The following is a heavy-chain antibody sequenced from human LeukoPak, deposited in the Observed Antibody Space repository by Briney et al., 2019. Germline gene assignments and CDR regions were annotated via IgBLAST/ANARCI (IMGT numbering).Heavy chain of an antibody. Sequence: GGSLRLSCAASGFTFSDSYMSWIRRTPGKGLEWLSCISTYATTIYYADSVKGRFTISRDNAKNSLYLQMNSLRAEDTAVYFCAKARAYTKPFDSWGQGTLVTVSS. J-gene: IGHJ4*02. CDR1: GFTFSDSY. CDR3: AKARAYTKPFDS. V-gene: IGHV3-11*04. CDR2: ISTYATTI. D-gene: IGHD3-16*01.